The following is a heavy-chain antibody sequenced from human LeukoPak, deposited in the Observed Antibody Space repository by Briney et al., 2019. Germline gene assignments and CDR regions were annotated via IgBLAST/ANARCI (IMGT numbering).Heavy chain of an antibody. CDR1: GFSLSTSGMR. J-gene: IGHJ2*01. V-gene: IGHV2-70*04. CDR3: ARSHGPIRGYFDL. Sequence: ESGPALVKPTQTLTLTCTFSGFSLSTSGMRVSWIRQPPGKALEWLARIDWDDDKFYGTSLKTRLTISKDTSKNQVVLTMTNMDPVDTATYYCARSHGPIRGYFDLWGRGTLVTVSS. CDR2: IDWDDDK.